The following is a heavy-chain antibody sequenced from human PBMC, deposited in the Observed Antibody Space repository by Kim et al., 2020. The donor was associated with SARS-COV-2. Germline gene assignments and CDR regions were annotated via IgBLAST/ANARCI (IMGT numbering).Heavy chain of an antibody. CDR2: IYYSGST. CDR3: ARSRIAAAGGQFDP. V-gene: IGHV4-59*13. D-gene: IGHD6-13*01. J-gene: IGHJ5*02. CDR1: GGSISSYY. Sequence: SETLSLTCTVSGGSISSYYWSWIRQPPGKGLEWIGYIYYSGSTNYNPSLKSRVTISVDTSKNQFSLKLSSVTAADTAVYYCARSRIAAAGGQFDPWGQGTLVTVSS.